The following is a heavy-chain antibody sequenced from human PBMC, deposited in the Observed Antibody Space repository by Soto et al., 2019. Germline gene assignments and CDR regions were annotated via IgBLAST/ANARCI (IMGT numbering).Heavy chain of an antibody. J-gene: IGHJ5*02. CDR3: VRVGSGSFYSWFDP. V-gene: IGHV1-46*01. Sequence: ASVKVSCKXSGYSFTNYYMHWVRQAPGQGLEWMGTINPSGGSTSYAQKFQGRVTMTRDTSTSTVYMEVNSLSSEDTAVYYCVRVGSGSFYSWFDPWGQGTVVTVSS. CDR1: GYSFTNYY. CDR2: INPSGGST. D-gene: IGHD1-26*01.